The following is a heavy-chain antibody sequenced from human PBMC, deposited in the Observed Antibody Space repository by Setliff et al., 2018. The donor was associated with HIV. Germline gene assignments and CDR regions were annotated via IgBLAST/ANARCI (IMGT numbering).Heavy chain of an antibody. CDR1: GDSVSTRNSF. J-gene: IGHJ5*02. CDR3: VKHVDSDFSGDPDWFDP. Sequence: PSETLSLTCTVSGDSVSTRNSFWGWIRQPPGKGLEWIGSFSYNGGRRYTPSLKSRVTISADMSKNQFSLNLNSVTAADTAVYYCVKHVDSDFSGDPDWFDPWGQGSPVTVSS. CDR2: FSYNGGR. V-gene: IGHV4-39*01. D-gene: IGHD2-15*01.